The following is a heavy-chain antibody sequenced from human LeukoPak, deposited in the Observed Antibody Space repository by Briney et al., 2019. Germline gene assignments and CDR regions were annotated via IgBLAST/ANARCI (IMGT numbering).Heavy chain of an antibody. J-gene: IGHJ2*01. CDR3: TTVRLGRYDYVWGSFRYWCFDL. Sequence: PGGSLRLSCAASGFTFSTYWMNWVRQAPGKGLEWVGRIRSKTNSYATSYAASVKGRFALSRDDSKNTAYLQMNSLETEDTAVYYCTTVRLGRYDYVWGSFRYWCFDLWGRGTLVTVSS. V-gene: IGHV3-73*01. CDR1: GFTFSTYW. CDR2: IRSKTNSYAT. D-gene: IGHD3-16*02.